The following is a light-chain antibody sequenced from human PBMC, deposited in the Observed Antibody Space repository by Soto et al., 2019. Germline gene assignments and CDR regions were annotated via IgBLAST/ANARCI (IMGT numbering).Light chain of an antibody. CDR3: QTWATGIRV. CDR2: VNSDGSH. Sequence: QPVLTQLPSASTSLGASVKLTCTLNSANSSYPIAWHQQQPEKGPRYLMKVNSDGSHNKGDGIPDRFSGSSSGAERYLTISSLQSEDEADYYCQTWATGIRVFGGGTKLTVL. J-gene: IGLJ3*02. CDR1: SANSSYP. V-gene: IGLV4-69*01.